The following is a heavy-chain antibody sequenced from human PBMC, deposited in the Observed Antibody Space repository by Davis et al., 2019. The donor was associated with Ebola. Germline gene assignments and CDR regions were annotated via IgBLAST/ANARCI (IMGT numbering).Heavy chain of an antibody. V-gene: IGHV1-2*06. D-gene: IGHD3-22*01. CDR2: INPNSGGK. CDR1: EYTFTAYY. J-gene: IGHJ6*02. CDR3: ARGGISMIVVPRDYYHGMDV. Sequence: ASVKVSCKASEYTFTAYYIHWVRQAHGQGLEWMGRINPNSGGKNYAQKFQGRVTMTSDTSITTAYMEVRRLRSNDTAVYYCARGGISMIVVPRDYYHGMDVWGQGTTVTVSS.